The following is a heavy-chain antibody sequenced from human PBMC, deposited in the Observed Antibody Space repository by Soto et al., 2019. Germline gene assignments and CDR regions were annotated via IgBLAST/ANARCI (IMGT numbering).Heavy chain of an antibody. Sequence: GGSLRLSCAASGFTFSSYAMSWVRQAPGKGLEWVSAISGSGGSTYYADSVKGRFTISRDNSKNTLYLQMNSLRAEDTVVYYCAKDLEYSSSVGFDYWGQGTLVTVSS. J-gene: IGHJ4*02. V-gene: IGHV3-23*01. CDR1: GFTFSSYA. D-gene: IGHD6-6*01. CDR3: AKDLEYSSSVGFDY. CDR2: ISGSGGST.